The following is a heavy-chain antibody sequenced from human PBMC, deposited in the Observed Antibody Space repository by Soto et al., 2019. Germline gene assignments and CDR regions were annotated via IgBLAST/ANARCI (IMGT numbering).Heavy chain of an antibody. Sequence: QVQLVQSGAEVKKPGASVKVSCKASGYTFTSYDINWVRQATGQGLEWMGWMNPNSGNTGYAQKFQGRVTMTSNTSIRTAYMELSSLRSEDTGVYYCASGLCLGELSSDYWGQGTLVTVSS. CDR3: ASGLCLGELSSDY. CDR2: MNPNSGNT. D-gene: IGHD3-16*02. V-gene: IGHV1-8*01. CDR1: GYTFTSYD. J-gene: IGHJ4*02.